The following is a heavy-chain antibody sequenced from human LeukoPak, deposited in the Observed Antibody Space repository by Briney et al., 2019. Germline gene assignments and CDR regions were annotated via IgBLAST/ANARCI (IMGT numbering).Heavy chain of an antibody. Sequence: GGSLRLSCAASGFTFSSYSMNWVRQAPGKGLEWVSSISSSSSYIYYADSVKGRFTISRDNAKNSLYLQMNSLRAEDTAVYYCARDLSPGTVLRTYYFDYWGQGTLVTVSS. J-gene: IGHJ4*02. V-gene: IGHV3-21*01. CDR1: GFTFSSYS. CDR2: ISSSSSYI. CDR3: ARDLSPGTVLRTYYFDY. D-gene: IGHD4-23*01.